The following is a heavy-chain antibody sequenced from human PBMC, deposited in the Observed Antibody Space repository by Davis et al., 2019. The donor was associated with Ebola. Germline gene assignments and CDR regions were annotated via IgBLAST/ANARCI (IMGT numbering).Heavy chain of an antibody. CDR2: IKQDGSEK. V-gene: IGHV3-7*01. CDR1: GFTFSSYW. J-gene: IGHJ6*02. Sequence: GEFLKISCAASGFTFSSYWMSWVRQAPGKGLEWVANIKQDGSEKYYVDSVKGRFTISRDNSKNTLYLQMNSLRAEDTAVYYCAREGGSLYYYGMDVWGQGTTVTVSS. CDR3: AREGGSLYYYGMDV.